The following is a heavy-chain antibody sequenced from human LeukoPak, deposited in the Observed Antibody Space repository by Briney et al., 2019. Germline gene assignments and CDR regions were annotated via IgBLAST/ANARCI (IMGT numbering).Heavy chain of an antibody. J-gene: IGHJ4*02. V-gene: IGHV3-74*01. CDR3: ARAPADVAGWPYFNY. CDR2: ISTDGSQT. CDR1: GFTFSNYW. Sequence: GGSLRLSCAASGFTFSNYWMHWVRQAPGKGLMWVSQISTDGSQTFYADSVKGRFTISRDNAKNTLYLQMNSLRAEDTAVYYCARAPADVAGWPYFNYWGQGALVTVSS. D-gene: IGHD6-19*01.